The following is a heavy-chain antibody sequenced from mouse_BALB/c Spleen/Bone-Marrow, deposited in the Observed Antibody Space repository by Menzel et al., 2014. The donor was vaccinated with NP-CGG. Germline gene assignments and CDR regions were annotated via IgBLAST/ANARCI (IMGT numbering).Heavy chain of an antibody. CDR1: GFTFSSFG. V-gene: IGHV5-17*02. J-gene: IGHJ2*01. CDR3: ARSGSSSGYFDY. D-gene: IGHD1-1*01. CDR2: ISSGSSTI. Sequence: DVNLVESGGGLVQPGGSRKLSCAASGFTFSSFGMHWVRQAPEKGLEWVAYISSGSSTIYYADTVMGRFTISRDNPKNTLFLQMTSLRSEDTAMYYCARSGSSSGYFDYWGQGTTLTVSS.